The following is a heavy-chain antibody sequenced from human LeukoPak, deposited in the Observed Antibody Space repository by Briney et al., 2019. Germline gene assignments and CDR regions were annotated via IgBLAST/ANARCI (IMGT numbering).Heavy chain of an antibody. Sequence: PSETLSLTCAVSGGSISSSDYYWGWIRQPPGKGLEWIGSIYYSGRTYYNPSLKSRVTISVDTSKNQFSLRLSSVTAADTAVYYCARHEGRFGVVTLSYSFDYWGQGTLVTVSS. CDR2: IYYSGRT. CDR1: GGSISSSDYY. J-gene: IGHJ4*02. D-gene: IGHD3-3*01. CDR3: ARHEGRFGVVTLSYSFDY. V-gene: IGHV4-39*01.